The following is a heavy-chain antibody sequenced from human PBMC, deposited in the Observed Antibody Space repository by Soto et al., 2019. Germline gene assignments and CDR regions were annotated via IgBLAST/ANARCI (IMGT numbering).Heavy chain of an antibody. V-gene: IGHV4-39*01. CDR3: ARRTSLLFTILFDY. J-gene: IGHJ4*02. CDR1: GGSISSSSYY. Sequence: SVPLCLTCTVSGGSISSSSYYWGWIRQPPGKGLEWIGSIYYSRSTYYNPSLKSRVTISVDTSKNQFSLKLSSVTAADTAVYYCARRTSLLFTILFDYWGQGTLVTVSS. D-gene: IGHD3-3*01. CDR2: IYYSRST.